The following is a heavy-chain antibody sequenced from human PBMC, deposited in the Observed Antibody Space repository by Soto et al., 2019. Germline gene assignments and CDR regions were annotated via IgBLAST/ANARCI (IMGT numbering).Heavy chain of an antibody. CDR2: ITGSGRDT. V-gene: IGHV3-23*01. CDR1: GFTFRNNV. D-gene: IGHD2-8*01. J-gene: IGHJ4*02. Sequence: LRLSCAASGFTFRNNVLSWVRQSPGKGLDWVSGITGSGRDTYYADSVKGRFTISRDNSKNMVFLQMNSLRAEDTALYYCAKNGLDNSPSAIDSWGPGTLVTVSS. CDR3: AKNGLDNSPSAIDS.